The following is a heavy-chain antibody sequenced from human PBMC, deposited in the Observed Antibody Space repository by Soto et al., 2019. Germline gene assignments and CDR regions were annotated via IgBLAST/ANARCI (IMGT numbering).Heavy chain of an antibody. CDR2: ISYDGSNK. Sequence: QVQLVESGGGVVQPGRSLRLSCAASGFTFSSFSLHWVRQAPGKGLEWLALISYDGSNKYNADSVKGRFTISRDNSKNTLYLQLYSLRPEDTAGYYCARTTAVAGTPEFDYWGQGTLVTVSS. D-gene: IGHD6-19*01. V-gene: IGHV3-30-3*01. J-gene: IGHJ4*02. CDR3: ARTTAVAGTPEFDY. CDR1: GFTFSSFS.